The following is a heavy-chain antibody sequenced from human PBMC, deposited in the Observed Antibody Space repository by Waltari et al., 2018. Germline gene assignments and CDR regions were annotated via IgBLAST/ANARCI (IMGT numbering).Heavy chain of an antibody. D-gene: IGHD2-21*01. CDR3: ARGGGEEDFDY. V-gene: IGHV3-48*03. CDR2: ISSSGSTI. J-gene: IGHJ4*02. CDR1: GFPFSSYE. Sequence: EVQLVESGGGLVQPGGSLRLSCAASGFPFSSYEMNWVRQAPGKGLEWVSYISSSGSTIYYADSVKGRFTISRDNAKNSLYLQMNSLRAEDTAVYYCARGGGEEDFDYWGQGTLVTVSS.